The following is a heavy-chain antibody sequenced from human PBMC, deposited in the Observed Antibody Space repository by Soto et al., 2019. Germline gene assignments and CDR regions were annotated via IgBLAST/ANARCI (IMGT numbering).Heavy chain of an antibody. Sequence: GGSLRLSCAASGFTFSGSAMHWVRQASGKGLEWVGRIRSKANSYATAYAASVKGRFTISRDDSKNTAYLQMNSLKTEDTTVYYCTSSALIDYYYYYGMDVWGQGTTVTVSS. J-gene: IGHJ6*02. CDR2: IRSKANSYAT. V-gene: IGHV3-73*01. D-gene: IGHD3-22*01. CDR3: TSSALIDYYYYYGMDV. CDR1: GFTFSGSA.